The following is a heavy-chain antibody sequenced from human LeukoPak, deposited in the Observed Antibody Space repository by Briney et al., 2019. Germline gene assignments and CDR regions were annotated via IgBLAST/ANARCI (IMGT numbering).Heavy chain of an antibody. V-gene: IGHV3-21*01. J-gene: IGHJ4*02. CDR3: AREGSSGWYEDY. Sequence: GGSLRLSCAASGFTFSSYSMNWVRQAPGKGLEWVSSISSSSSYIYYADSVKGRFTISRDNAKNSLYLQMNSLRAEDTAVYYCAREGSSGWYEDYWGQGTLVTVSS. CDR1: GFTFSSYS. CDR2: ISSSSSYI. D-gene: IGHD6-13*01.